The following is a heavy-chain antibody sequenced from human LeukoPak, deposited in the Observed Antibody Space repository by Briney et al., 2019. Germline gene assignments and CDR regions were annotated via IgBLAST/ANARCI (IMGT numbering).Heavy chain of an antibody. CDR1: GGSISSYY. Sequence: PSETLPLTCTVSGGSISSYYWSWIRQPPGKGLEWIGYIYYSGSTNYNPSLKSRVTISVDTSKNQFSLKLSSVTAADTAVYYCARDRYCSSTSCYGGWFDPWGQGTLVTVSS. V-gene: IGHV4-59*01. J-gene: IGHJ5*02. CDR2: IYYSGST. CDR3: ARDRYCSSTSCYGGWFDP. D-gene: IGHD2-2*01.